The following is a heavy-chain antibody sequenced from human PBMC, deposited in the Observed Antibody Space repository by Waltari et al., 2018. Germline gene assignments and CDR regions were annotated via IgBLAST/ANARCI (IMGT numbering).Heavy chain of an antibody. CDR1: GYTFSDYY. J-gene: IGHJ3*01. CDR3: ATALGDSSSASRPFDF. D-gene: IGHD6-19*01. V-gene: IGHV1-69-2*01. Sequence: EVQLLQSGAELKEPGTTVRISCKVSGYTFSDYYIHWVQQAPGKGLRWMGLVDPEEGETRYADNFQGRVTISADTSTDTAFMELSSLRSEDTAVFYCATALGDSSSASRPFDFWGQGTMITVSS. CDR2: VDPEEGET.